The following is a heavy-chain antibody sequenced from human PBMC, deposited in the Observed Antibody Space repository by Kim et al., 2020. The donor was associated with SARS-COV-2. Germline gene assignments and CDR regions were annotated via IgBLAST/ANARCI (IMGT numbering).Heavy chain of an antibody. CDR3: ARLNWVYYYYYGMDV. V-gene: IGHV4-39*07. Sequence: QSLKSRVTISVDTSKNQFSLKLSSVTAADTAVYYCARLNWVYYYYYGMDVWGQGTTVTVSS. J-gene: IGHJ6*02. D-gene: IGHD7-27*01.